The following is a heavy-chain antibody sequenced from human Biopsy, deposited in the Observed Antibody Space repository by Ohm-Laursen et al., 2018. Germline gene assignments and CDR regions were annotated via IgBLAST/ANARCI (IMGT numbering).Heavy chain of an antibody. D-gene: IGHD3-10*01. CDR3: ARDTGTMVRGVLYQ. J-gene: IGHJ4*02. Sequence: SLRLSCAATGFNLGDYAMHWVQQVPGKGLEWVSGIKWNSGKIDYADSVKGRFTISRDNAKNSLYPHMNSLRTEDSAFYYCARDTGTMVRGVLYQWGQGTQVTVSS. V-gene: IGHV3-9*01. CDR2: IKWNSGKI. CDR1: GFNLGDYA.